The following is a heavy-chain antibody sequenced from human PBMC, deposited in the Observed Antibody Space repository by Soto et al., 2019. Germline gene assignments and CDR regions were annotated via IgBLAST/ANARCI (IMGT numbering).Heavy chain of an antibody. CDR3: APLSVSLSGPYGIHV. CDR1: GYSVSSSDYY. CDR2: MFYSGLT. Sequence: QLHLQESGPGLVKPSETLSLTCSVSGYSVSSSDYYWAWIRQPPGKGLEWIGSMFYSGLTYYNPSPKSRVTLPVDTSTIPFSVTLNSVTAADTAVYYCAPLSVSLSGPYGIHVWGQGTTVTVSS. V-gene: IGHV4-39*01. J-gene: IGHJ6*02. D-gene: IGHD2-15*01.